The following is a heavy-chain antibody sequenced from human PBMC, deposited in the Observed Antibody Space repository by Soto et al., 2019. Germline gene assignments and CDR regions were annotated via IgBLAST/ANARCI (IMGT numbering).Heavy chain of an antibody. D-gene: IGHD2-2*01. CDR3: AKHSRETTTCCGED. V-gene: IGHV3-23*01. Sequence: GGSLRLSCAASGFTFRDYAMSWVRQAPGRGLEWVSGVSNSGSSTYYADSVKGRFTISRDNSKNTLCLQMNSLRAEDTAVYYCAKHSRETTTCCGEDWGQGTRVTVSS. CDR2: VSNSGSST. CDR1: GFTFRDYA. J-gene: IGHJ4*02.